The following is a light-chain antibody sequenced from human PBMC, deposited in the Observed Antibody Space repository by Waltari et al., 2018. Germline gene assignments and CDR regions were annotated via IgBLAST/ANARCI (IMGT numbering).Light chain of an antibody. V-gene: IGLV2-11*01. CDR2: DVT. Sequence: QSALTQPRSVSGSPGQSVTIACTGTSSDVGYYNYVSWYQQHPGKAPKLMIYDVTERPSGVPDRFSGSKSGNTASLTNSGLQAEDEADYYCCSYAGNYLRVFGGGTKLTVL. CDR1: SSDVGYYNY. CDR3: CSYAGNYLRV. J-gene: IGLJ2*01.